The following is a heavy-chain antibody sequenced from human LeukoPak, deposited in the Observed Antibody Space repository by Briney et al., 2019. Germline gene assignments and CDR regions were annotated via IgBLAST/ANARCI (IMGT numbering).Heavy chain of an antibody. V-gene: IGHV1-2*02. Sequence: EASVKVSFKASGYTFTGYYMHWVRQAPGQGLEWVGWINPNSGDTHSAQNFQGRVTMTRDTSISTASMDLSRLRSDDTAVYYCARAPKNDAYDTWGRGTMVTVSS. J-gene: IGHJ3*02. CDR2: INPNSGDT. CDR1: GYTFTGYY. CDR3: ARAPKNDAYDT.